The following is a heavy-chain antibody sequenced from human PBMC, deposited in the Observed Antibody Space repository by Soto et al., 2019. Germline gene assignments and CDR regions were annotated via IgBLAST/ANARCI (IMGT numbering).Heavy chain of an antibody. Sequence: GGSLRLSCAASGFTFSSYAMSWVRQAPGKGLEWVSAISGSGGSTYYADSVKGRFTISRDNSKNTLYLQMNSLRAEDTAVYYCAKCFLVRVEHYGWGLVDYWGQGTLVTVSS. CDR2: ISGSGGST. V-gene: IGHV3-23*01. CDR1: GFTFSSYA. D-gene: IGHD3-10*01. CDR3: AKCFLVRVEHYGWGLVDY. J-gene: IGHJ4*02.